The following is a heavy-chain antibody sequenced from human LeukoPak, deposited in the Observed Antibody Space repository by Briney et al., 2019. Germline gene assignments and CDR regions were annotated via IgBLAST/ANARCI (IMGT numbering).Heavy chain of an antibody. CDR2: IYYSGST. CDR1: GGSISSSSYY. CDR3: ARHMWFGPGQLYYYMDV. D-gene: IGHD3-10*01. J-gene: IGHJ6*03. V-gene: IGHV4-39*01. Sequence: SETLSLTCTVSGGSISSSSYYWGWIRQPPGKGLEWIGSIYYSGSTYYNPSLKSRVTISVDTSKNQLSLKLSSVTAADTAVYYCARHMWFGPGQLYYYMDVWGKGTTVTVSS.